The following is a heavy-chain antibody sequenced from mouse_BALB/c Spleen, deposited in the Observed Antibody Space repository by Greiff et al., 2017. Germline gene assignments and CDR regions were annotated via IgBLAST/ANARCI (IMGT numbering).Heavy chain of an antibody. J-gene: IGHJ4*01. CDR2: ISSGGGST. CDR3: ARKYGNYDAMDY. CDR1: GFAFSSYD. V-gene: IGHV5-12-1*01. Sequence: EVQLVESGGGLVKPGGSLKLSCAASGFAFSSYDMSWVRQTPEKRLEWVAYISSGGGSTYYPDTVKGRFTISRDNAKNTLYLQMSSLRSEDTAMYYCARKYGNYDAMDYWGQGTSVTVSS. D-gene: IGHD2-10*02.